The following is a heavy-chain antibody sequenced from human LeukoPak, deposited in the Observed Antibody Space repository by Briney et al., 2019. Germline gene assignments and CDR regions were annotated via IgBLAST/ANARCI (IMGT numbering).Heavy chain of an antibody. Sequence: SETLSLTCTVSGGSISSYYWSWIRQPPGKGLEWIGYIYYSGSTNYNPSLKSRVTISVDTSKNQFSLKLSSVTAADTAVYYCARGIAARPGYYWFDPWRQGTLVTVSS. J-gene: IGHJ5*02. CDR1: GGSISSYY. CDR3: ARGIAARPGYYWFDP. V-gene: IGHV4-59*01. D-gene: IGHD6-6*01. CDR2: IYYSGST.